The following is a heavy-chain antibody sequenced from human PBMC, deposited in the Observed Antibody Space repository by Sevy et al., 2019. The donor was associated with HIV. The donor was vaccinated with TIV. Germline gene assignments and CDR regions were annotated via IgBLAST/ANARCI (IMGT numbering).Heavy chain of an antibody. CDR2: IFRGST. Sequence: SEALSLTCTVSGASTNEYYWSWLRQPPGKGLEWIAYIFRGSTSSNPSLRSRVTISLDTSNSQFSLNVRPVSAADTAMYYCARAYDGWPFDYWGQGTLVTVSS. D-gene: IGHD3-22*01. J-gene: IGHJ4*02. V-gene: IGHV4-59*01. CDR1: GASTNEYY. CDR3: ARAYDGWPFDY.